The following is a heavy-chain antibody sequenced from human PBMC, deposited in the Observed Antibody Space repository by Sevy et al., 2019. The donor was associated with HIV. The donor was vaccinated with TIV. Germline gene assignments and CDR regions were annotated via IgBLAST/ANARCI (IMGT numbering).Heavy chain of an antibody. V-gene: IGHV1-2*02. CDR3: ARVVEPAGIDPYYYGVDV. CDR1: GYTFTDYY. J-gene: IGHJ6*02. CDR2: INPKSGGT. D-gene: IGHD2-2*02. Sequence: ASVKVSCKASGYTFTDYYIHWVRQAPGQGLEWMGWINPKSGGTNYAQKFHGRVTMTRDTSNSTAYMELSRLRSDDTAVYYCARVVEPAGIDPYYYGVDVWGPGATVTVSS.